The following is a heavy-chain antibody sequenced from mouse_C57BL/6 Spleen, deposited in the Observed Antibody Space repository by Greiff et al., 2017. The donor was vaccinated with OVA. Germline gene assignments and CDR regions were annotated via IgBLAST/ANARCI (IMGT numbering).Heavy chain of an antibody. CDR2: IDPSDSYT. Sequence: VQLQQPGAELVKPGASVKLSCKASGYTFTSYWMQWVKQRPGQGLEWIGEIDPSDSYTNYNQKFKGKATLTVDTSSSTAYMQLSSLTSEDSAVYYCARVIVTSYWYFDVWGTGTTVTVSS. D-gene: IGHD2-5*01. V-gene: IGHV1-50*01. CDR1: GYTFTSYW. J-gene: IGHJ1*03. CDR3: ARVIVTSYWYFDV.